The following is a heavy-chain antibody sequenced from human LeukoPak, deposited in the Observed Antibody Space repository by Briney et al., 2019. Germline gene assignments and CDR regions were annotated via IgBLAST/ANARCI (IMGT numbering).Heavy chain of an antibody. Sequence: SETLSLTCTVSGGSIINHYWSWIRQPAGKGLEWIGRIYSSGSANYSPSLKSRVSRSIDTSNNHFSLNLTSVTAADTALYFCARDVRYASGWSTPESWGQGTLVTVSS. CDR2: IYSSGSA. CDR3: ARDVRYASGWSTPES. D-gene: IGHD6-19*01. V-gene: IGHV4-4*07. J-gene: IGHJ5*02. CDR1: GGSIINHY.